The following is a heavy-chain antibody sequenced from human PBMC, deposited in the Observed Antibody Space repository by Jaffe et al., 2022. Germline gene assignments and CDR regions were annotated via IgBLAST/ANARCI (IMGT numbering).Heavy chain of an antibody. Sequence: QVQLVQSGAEVEQPGASVKVSCKASGYTFTANYMHWVRQAPGQGLEWMGWIVPKSGATNYAQKFQGRITVTRDTSNTTAYMELSRLTSDDTAVYYCARADGTVFDALDIWGQGTVVTVSS. D-gene: IGHD1-1*01. J-gene: IGHJ3*02. CDR2: IVPKSGAT. CDR3: ARADGTVFDALDI. CDR1: GYTFTANY. V-gene: IGHV1-2*02.